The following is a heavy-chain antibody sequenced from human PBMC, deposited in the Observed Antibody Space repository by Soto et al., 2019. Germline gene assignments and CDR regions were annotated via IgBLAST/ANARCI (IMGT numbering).Heavy chain of an antibody. CDR3: ARPKHPYFGRASYYVLGYWYFDL. CDR2: IFPGDSDT. J-gene: IGHJ2*01. D-gene: IGHD2-21*02. Sequence: LGESLKISCKGSGYSFTNYWIGWVRQKPGKGLEWMGTIFPGDSDTRYSPSFQGQVTISADRSTSTAYLQWSSLKASDTAMYYCARPKHPYFGRASYYVLGYWYFDLGGRGTRVTVPS. CDR1: GYSFTNYW. V-gene: IGHV5-51*01.